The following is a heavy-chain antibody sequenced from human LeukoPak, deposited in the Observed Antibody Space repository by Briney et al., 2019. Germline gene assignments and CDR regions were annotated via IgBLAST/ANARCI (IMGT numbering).Heavy chain of an antibody. CDR3: ASEELEPTSY. V-gene: IGHV3-7*01. CDR2: IKTDGSEK. J-gene: IGHJ4*02. Sequence: PGGSLRLSCAASGFTFSQAWMSWIRQVPGKGLEWVAYIKTDGSEKYYVDSVRGRFTISRDNAKSSVYLQINSLPAGDSPVYYCASEELEPTSYWGQGTLVTVSS. CDR1: GFTFSQAW. D-gene: IGHD2/OR15-2a*01.